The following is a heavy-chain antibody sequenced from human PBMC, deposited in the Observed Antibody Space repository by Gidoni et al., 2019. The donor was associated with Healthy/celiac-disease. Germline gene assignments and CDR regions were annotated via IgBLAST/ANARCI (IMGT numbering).Heavy chain of an antibody. J-gene: IGHJ4*02. CDR3: AKDRAFGVVNPVDF. CDR2: ISGSGGST. Sequence: EVQLLESGRGLVQPGGSLRLSCAASGFTFSSYAMSWVRQAPGKGLEWVSVISGSGGSTYYADSVKGRFTISRDNSENTLYLQMNSLRAEDTAVYYCAKDRAFGVVNPVDFWGQGTLVTVSS. V-gene: IGHV3-23*01. CDR1: GFTFSSYA. D-gene: IGHD3-3*01.